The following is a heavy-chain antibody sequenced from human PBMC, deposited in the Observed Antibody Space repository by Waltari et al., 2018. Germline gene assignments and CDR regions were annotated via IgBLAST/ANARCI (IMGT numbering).Heavy chain of an antibody. CDR1: GFTVSRNY. Sequence: EVQLVESGGGLIQPGGSLRLSCAASGFTVSRNYMSWVRQAPGKGREWVSVIYSGGSTYYADSVKGRFTISRDNSKNTLYLQMNSRRAEDTAVYYCALEVRQLIFSFDYWGQGTLVTVSS. V-gene: IGHV3-53*01. J-gene: IGHJ4*02. D-gene: IGHD6-13*01. CDR3: ALEVRQLIFSFDY. CDR2: IYSGGST.